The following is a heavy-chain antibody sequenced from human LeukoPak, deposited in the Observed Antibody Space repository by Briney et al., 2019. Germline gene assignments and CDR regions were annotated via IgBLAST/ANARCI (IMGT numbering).Heavy chain of an antibody. CDR2: ISYDGSNK. CDR3: ARSAISDY. V-gene: IGHV3-30-3*01. J-gene: IGHJ4*02. CDR1: GFTFSSHA. Sequence: GGSLRLSCAASGFTFSSHAMHWVRQAPGKGLEWVAVISYDGSNKYYADSVKGRFTISRDNSKNTLYLQMNSLRAEDTAVYYCARSAISDYWGQGTLVTVSS. D-gene: IGHD3-3*02.